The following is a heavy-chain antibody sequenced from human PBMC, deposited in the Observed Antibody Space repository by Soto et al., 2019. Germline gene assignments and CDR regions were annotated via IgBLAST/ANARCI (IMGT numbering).Heavy chain of an antibody. CDR1: GFTFNNAW. Sequence: EVQLVESGGGLVTPGGSLRLSCVVSGFTFNNAWMNWVRQAPGKGLEWVGRMKSNGATDYAAFVKGRFTFSRDDSRGTLYLQMNSLETEDTAVYYCTADLSPPEGTSYPIDYWGQGTLVTVSS. D-gene: IGHD1-1*01. V-gene: IGHV3-15*01. CDR3: TADLSPPEGTSYPIDY. CDR2: MKSNGAT. J-gene: IGHJ4*02.